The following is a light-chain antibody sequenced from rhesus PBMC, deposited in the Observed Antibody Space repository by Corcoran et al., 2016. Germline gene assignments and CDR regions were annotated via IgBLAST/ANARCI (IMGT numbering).Light chain of an antibody. CDR1: QDITDD. Sequence: DIQLTQYPSSLSASVGDRVTITCRASQDITDDLAWYQQKPGETPTLLIYDASTLQSGIPSRFSGSGSGTDFTLTISSLQSEDFATYYCQHYNSIPLTFGGGTKVEIK. CDR3: QHYNSIPLT. J-gene: IGKJ4*01. V-gene: IGKV1-25*01. CDR2: DAS.